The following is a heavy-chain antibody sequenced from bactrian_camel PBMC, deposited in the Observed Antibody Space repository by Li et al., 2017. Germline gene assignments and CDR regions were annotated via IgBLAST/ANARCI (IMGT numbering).Heavy chain of an antibody. CDR3: AAAEAGRGTWPDDDGY. V-gene: IGHV3-2*01. J-gene: IGHJ6*01. D-gene: IGHD3*01. Sequence: VQLVESGGGSVKAGGSLTLTCVASGYTYNHYYMGWVRQAPGKGLEWVSSIYIDGGGTYYADSVKGRFTISRDNTKNTVYLQMNSLKPEDTAMYYCAAAEAGRGTWPDDDGYWGQGTQVTVS. CDR1: GYTYNHYY. CDR2: IYIDGGGT.